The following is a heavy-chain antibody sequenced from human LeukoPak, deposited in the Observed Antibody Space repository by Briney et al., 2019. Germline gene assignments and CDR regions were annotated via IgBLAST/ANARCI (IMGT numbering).Heavy chain of an antibody. V-gene: IGHV4-34*01. J-gene: IGHJ6*03. CDR3: ARLTWDLPPGGLYYNYYIDV. CDR1: GGSLSGYY. D-gene: IGHD1-26*01. Sequence: PSETLSLTCAVYGGSLSGYYWTWVRQPPGKGLEWIGAISHSGGANYSPSLKSRVTISLDTSKNQFSLRLTSVTAADTAVYYCARLTWDLPPGGLYYNYYIDVWDKGATVTVSS. CDR2: ISHSGGA.